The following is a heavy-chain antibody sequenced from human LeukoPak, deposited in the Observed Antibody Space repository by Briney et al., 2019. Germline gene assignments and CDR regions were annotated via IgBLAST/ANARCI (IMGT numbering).Heavy chain of an antibody. D-gene: IGHD2/OR15-2a*01. Sequence: GGSLRLSCAASGFTFSNAWMSWVRQAPGKGLEWVGRFKTKSEGGTTDYAAPVKGRFTISRDDSKNTLSLQMNSLKTEDTAMYYCTTDDPVNRSWGQGTLVTVSS. CDR1: GFTFSNAW. V-gene: IGHV3-15*01. J-gene: IGHJ4*02. CDR2: FKTKSEGGTT. CDR3: TTDDPVNRS.